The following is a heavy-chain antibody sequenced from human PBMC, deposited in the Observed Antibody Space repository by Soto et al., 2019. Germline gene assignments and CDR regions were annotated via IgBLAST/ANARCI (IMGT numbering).Heavy chain of an antibody. Sequence: SETLSLTCAVYGGSFSGYDWSWIRQPPGKGLEWIGEINHSGSTNYNPSLKSRVTISVDTSKNQFSLKLSSVTAADTAVYYCARGPIAAAGRGDFDYWGQGTLVTVSS. J-gene: IGHJ4*02. CDR1: GGSFSGYD. V-gene: IGHV4-34*01. CDR2: INHSGST. D-gene: IGHD6-13*01. CDR3: ARGPIAAAGRGDFDY.